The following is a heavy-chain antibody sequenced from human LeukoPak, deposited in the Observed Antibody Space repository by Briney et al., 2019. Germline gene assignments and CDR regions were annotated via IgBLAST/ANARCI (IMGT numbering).Heavy chain of an antibody. D-gene: IGHD3-10*01. CDR3: ARVRGADAFDI. V-gene: IGHV3-23*01. Sequence: VSVISGSGGSTYYADSVKGRFTISRDNSKNTLYLQMNSLRAEDTAVYYCARVRGADAFDIWGQGTMVTVSS. CDR2: ISGSGGST. J-gene: IGHJ3*02.